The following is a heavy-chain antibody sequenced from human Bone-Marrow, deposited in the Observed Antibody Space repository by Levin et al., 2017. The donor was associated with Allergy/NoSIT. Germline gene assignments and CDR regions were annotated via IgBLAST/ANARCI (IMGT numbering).Heavy chain of an antibody. CDR3: ATNGHQWIQLWPFDY. D-gene: IGHD5-18*01. J-gene: IGHJ4*02. CDR2: ISYDGSNK. V-gene: IGHV3-30*04. Sequence: GESLKISCAASGFTFSSYAMHWVRQAPGKGLEWVAVISYDGSNKYYADSVKGRFTISRDNSKNTLYLQMNSLRAEDTAVYYCATNGHQWIQLWPFDYWGQGTLVTVSS. CDR1: GFTFSSYA.